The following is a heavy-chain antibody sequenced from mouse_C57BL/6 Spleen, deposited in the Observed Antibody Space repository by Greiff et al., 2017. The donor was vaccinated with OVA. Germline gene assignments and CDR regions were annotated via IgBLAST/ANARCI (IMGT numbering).Heavy chain of an antibody. Sequence: VQLQQPGAELVKPGASVKMSCKASGYTFTSYWITWVKQRPGQGLEWIGDIHPGSGSTNYNEKFKSKATLTVDTSSSTAYMQLSSLTSEDSAVYYCARGNYYGSSPFAYWGQGTLVTVSA. J-gene: IGHJ3*01. D-gene: IGHD1-1*01. CDR3: ARGNYYGSSPFAY. CDR1: GYTFTSYW. V-gene: IGHV1-55*01. CDR2: IHPGSGST.